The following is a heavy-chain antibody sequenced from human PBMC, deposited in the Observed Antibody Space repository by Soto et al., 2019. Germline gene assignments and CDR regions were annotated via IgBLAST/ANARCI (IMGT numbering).Heavy chain of an antibody. CDR2: ISGSGGSK. Sequence: GGSLRLSCAASGFTFSSYAMSWVRQAPGKGLEWVSAISGSGGSKYYADSVKGRFTISRDNSKNTLYLQMNSLRAEDTAVYYCAKQARRGGSSTVFDYWGQGTLVTVSS. CDR1: GFTFSSYA. V-gene: IGHV3-23*01. J-gene: IGHJ4*02. CDR3: AKQARRGGSSTVFDY. D-gene: IGHD6-13*01.